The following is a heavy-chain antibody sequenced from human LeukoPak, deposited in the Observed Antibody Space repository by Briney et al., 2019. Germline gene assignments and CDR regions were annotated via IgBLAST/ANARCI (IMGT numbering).Heavy chain of an antibody. CDR2: IIPIFGTA. J-gene: IGHJ4*02. V-gene: IGHV1-69*06. CDR3: AREGSCYCGSGSYCNFDY. CDR1: GGTFSSYA. D-gene: IGHD3-10*01. Sequence: RWASVKVSCKASGGTFSSYAISWVRQAPGQGLEWMGGIIPIFGTANYAQKFQGRVTITADKSTSTAYMELSSLRSEDTAVYYCAREGSCYCGSGSYCNFDYWGQGTLVTVSS.